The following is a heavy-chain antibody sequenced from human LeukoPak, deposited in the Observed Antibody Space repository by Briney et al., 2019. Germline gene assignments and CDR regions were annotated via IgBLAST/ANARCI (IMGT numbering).Heavy chain of an antibody. Sequence: ASVKVSCMASGYTFTSYDINWVRQATGQGLEWRGWRNPNSGNTGYAQKFQGRDTMTRNTSISTAYMELSSLRSEDTAVYYCARRDYDFWSGYSPDNWFDPWGQGTLVTVSS. D-gene: IGHD3-3*01. V-gene: IGHV1-8*01. J-gene: IGHJ5*02. CDR1: GYTFTSYD. CDR2: RNPNSGNT. CDR3: ARRDYDFWSGYSPDNWFDP.